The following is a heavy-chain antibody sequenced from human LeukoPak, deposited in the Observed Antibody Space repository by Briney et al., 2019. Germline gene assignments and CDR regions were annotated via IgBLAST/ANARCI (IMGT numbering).Heavy chain of an antibody. Sequence: GESLKISCKGSGYRFTTYWIGWVRQMPGKGLEWMGIIYPGDSDTRYSPSFQGQVTISADKSISTAYLQWSSLKASGTAMYYCARQGLSSSSDYWGQGTLVTVSA. D-gene: IGHD6-6*01. CDR1: GYRFTTYW. CDR2: IYPGDSDT. V-gene: IGHV5-51*01. CDR3: ARQGLSSSSDY. J-gene: IGHJ4*02.